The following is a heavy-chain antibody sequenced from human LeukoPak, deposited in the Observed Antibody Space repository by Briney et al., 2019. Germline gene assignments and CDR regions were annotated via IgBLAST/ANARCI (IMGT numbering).Heavy chain of an antibody. CDR1: GGSFSGYY. D-gene: IGHD6-13*01. J-gene: IGHJ4*02. V-gene: IGHV4-34*01. Sequence: SETLSLTCAVYGGSFSGYYWSWIRQPPGKGLEWIGEINHSGSTNYNPSLKSRVTISVDTSKNQFSLKLSSVTAADTAVYYCARGLHSWYLKTYHFDYWGQGTLVTVSS. CDR2: INHSGST. CDR3: ARGLHSWYLKTYHFDY.